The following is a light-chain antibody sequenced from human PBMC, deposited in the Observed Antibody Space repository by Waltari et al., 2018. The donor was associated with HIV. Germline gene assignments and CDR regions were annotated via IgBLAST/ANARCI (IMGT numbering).Light chain of an antibody. J-gene: IGKJ4*01. CDR2: GAS. CDR1: QSVRSAS. Sequence: EIVLTQSPGTLSLSPGERATLPGRASQSVRSASLAWYQQKPGPAPRLLIFGASSRAPGIPDRFSGSGAVTDFILTISRLEPEDCAVYYCQQYAASPLTFGGGTRVEIK. CDR3: QQYAASPLT. V-gene: IGKV3-20*01.